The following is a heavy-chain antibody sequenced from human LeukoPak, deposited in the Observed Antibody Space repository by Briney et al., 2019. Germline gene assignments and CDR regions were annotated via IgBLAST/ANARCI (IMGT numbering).Heavy chain of an antibody. Sequence: PSETLSLTCTVSGGSISSYYWSWIRQHPGKGLEWIGYIYYSGSTYYNPSLKSRVTISVDTSKNQFSLKLSSVTAADTAVYYCAHTRGGAYYYYGMDVWGQGTTVTVSS. CDR1: GGSISSYY. D-gene: IGHD2-21*01. J-gene: IGHJ6*02. CDR2: IYYSGST. V-gene: IGHV4-59*06. CDR3: AHTRGGAYYYYGMDV.